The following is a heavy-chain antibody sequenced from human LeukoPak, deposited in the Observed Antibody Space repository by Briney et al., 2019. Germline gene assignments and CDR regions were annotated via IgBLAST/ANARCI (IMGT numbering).Heavy chain of an antibody. Sequence: GGSLRLSCAASGFTFSSYAMSWVRQAPGKGLEWVSAISGSGGSTYYADSVEGRFTISRDNSKNTLYLQMDSLRAEDTAVYYCAKPYCSSTSCYKKDMWFDPWGQGTLVTVSS. J-gene: IGHJ5*02. CDR3: AKPYCSSTSCYKKDMWFDP. D-gene: IGHD2-2*01. CDR2: ISGSGGST. V-gene: IGHV3-23*01. CDR1: GFTFSSYA.